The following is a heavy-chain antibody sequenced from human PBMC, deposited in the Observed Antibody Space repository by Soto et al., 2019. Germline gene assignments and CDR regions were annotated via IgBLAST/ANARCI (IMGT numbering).Heavy chain of an antibody. CDR3: ARAGGLLLDY. V-gene: IGHV3-30-3*01. D-gene: IGHD2-15*01. CDR2: ISYDGSNK. J-gene: IGHJ4*02. CDR1: GFTFSSYA. Sequence: QVQLVESGGGVVQPGRSLRLSCAASGFTFSSYAMHWVRQAPGKGLEWVAVISYDGSNKYYADSVQGRFTISRDISKNTLYPQMNSLRAEDTAVYYCARAGGLLLDYWGQGTLVTVSS.